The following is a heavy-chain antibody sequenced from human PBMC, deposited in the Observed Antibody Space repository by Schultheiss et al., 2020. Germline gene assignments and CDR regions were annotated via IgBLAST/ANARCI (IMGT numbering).Heavy chain of an antibody. J-gene: IGHJ4*02. D-gene: IGHD1-26*01. CDR2: ISNDGSNE. CDR3: ASPGRSGGYFHYFDY. CDR1: GFTFSSYG. V-gene: IGHV3-30*03. Sequence: WGSLRLSCAASGFTFSSYGMHWVRQAPGKGLEWVAVISNDGSNEFYADSVKGRFTISRDNSKNTLYLQMNSLRAEDTAVYYCASPGRSGGYFHYFDYWGQGTLVTVSS.